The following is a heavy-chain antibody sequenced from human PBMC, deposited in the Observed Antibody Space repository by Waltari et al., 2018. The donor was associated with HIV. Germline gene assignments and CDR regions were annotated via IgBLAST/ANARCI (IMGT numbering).Heavy chain of an antibody. CDR1: GFPFRDLP. CDR2: ILYDGTNK. D-gene: IGHD3-22*01. CDR3: ARGRNYYDLFDY. J-gene: IGHJ4*02. V-gene: IGHV3-30-3*01. Sequence: QVQLVESGGGVVQPGRSLRLSCAASGFPFRDLPMHWVRQAPGRGLQWVSIILYDGTNKYYTDSVKGRFTISRDNSRNTLYLQMNSLRAEDTAVYYCARGRNYYDLFDYWGQGTLVTVSS.